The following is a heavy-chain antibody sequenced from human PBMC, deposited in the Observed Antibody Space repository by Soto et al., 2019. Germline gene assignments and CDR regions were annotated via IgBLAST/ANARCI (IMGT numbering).Heavy chain of an antibody. CDR3: ASCIAARSGDWFDP. Sequence: PSETLSLTCAVSGGSISSGGYSWSWIRQPPGKGLEWIGYIYHSGSTYYNPSLKSRVTISVDRSKNQFSLKLSSVTAADTAVYYCASCIAARSGDWFDPWGQGTLVTVSS. V-gene: IGHV4-30-2*01. J-gene: IGHJ5*02. CDR2: IYHSGST. CDR1: GGSISSGGYS. D-gene: IGHD6-6*01.